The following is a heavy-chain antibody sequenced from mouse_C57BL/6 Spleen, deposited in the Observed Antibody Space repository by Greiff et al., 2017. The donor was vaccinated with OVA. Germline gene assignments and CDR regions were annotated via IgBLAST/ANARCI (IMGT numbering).Heavy chain of an antibody. Sequence: EVQGVESGEGLVKPGGSLKLSCAASGFTFSSYAMSWVRQTPEQRLEWVAYISSGGDYINYADTVKGRFTISRDNARNTLYLQMSSLKSEDTAMYYCTRDKGNYVSMDYWGQGTSVTVSS. J-gene: IGHJ4*01. CDR1: GFTFSSYA. CDR3: TRDKGNYVSMDY. V-gene: IGHV5-9-1*02. CDR2: ISSGGDYI. D-gene: IGHD2-1*01.